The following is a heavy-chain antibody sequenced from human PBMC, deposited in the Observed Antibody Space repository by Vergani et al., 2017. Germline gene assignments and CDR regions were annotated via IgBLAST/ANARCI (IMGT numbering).Heavy chain of an antibody. CDR2: IKEDGSEK. D-gene: IGHD6-6*01. CDR1: GFTFSKYW. Sequence: EVQLVESGGGLVQPGGSLRLSCAASGFTFSKYWMTWVRQAPGKVLEWVANIKEDGSEKYYVDSVKGRFTISRDNAKNSLYLQMNSLRAEDTAVYYCASPXQMDSKGARYYTDVWGKGTTVTVSS. J-gene: IGHJ6*03. CDR3: ASPXQMDSKGARYYTDV. V-gene: IGHV3-7*01.